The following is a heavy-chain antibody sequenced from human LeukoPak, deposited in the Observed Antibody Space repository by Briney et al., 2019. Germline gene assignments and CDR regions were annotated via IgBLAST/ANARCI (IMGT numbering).Heavy chain of an antibody. Sequence: GGSLRLSCAASGFTFSSYAMHWVRQAPGKGLEWVAVISYDGSNNYYADSVKGRFTISRDNSKNTLYLQMNSLRAEHTAVYYCASGHHYGGNEFDYWGHGTLVTVPS. V-gene: IGHV3-30*04. J-gene: IGHJ4*01. CDR2: ISYDGSNN. CDR1: GFTFSSYA. CDR3: ASGHHYGGNEFDY. D-gene: IGHD4-23*01.